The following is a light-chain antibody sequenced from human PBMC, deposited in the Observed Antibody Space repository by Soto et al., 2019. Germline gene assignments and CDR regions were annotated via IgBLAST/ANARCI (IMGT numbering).Light chain of an antibody. J-gene: IGKJ1*01. V-gene: IGKV3D-20*02. CDR1: QSVSSSY. CDR2: DAS. CDR3: QQRSNWPPIT. Sequence: EIVLTQSPGTLSLSPGERATLSCRASQSVSSSYLAWYQQRPGQAPRLLIHDASHRAAGIPARFSGSGFGTDFTLTISSLEPEDAAVYYCQQRSNWPPITFGQGTKVDIK.